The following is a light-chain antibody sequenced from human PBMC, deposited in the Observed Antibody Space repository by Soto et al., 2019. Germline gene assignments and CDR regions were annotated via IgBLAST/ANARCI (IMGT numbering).Light chain of an antibody. CDR1: QSVSANY. J-gene: IGKJ1*01. Sequence: EIVLTQSPGTLSLSPGERATLSCRASQSVSANYLAWYQQEPGQAPRLLIYDASSRATGIPDRFSGSGSGTDFTLTISRLEPEDFAVYYCQQYGISPWTFGQGTKVEIK. CDR2: DAS. CDR3: QQYGISPWT. V-gene: IGKV3-20*01.